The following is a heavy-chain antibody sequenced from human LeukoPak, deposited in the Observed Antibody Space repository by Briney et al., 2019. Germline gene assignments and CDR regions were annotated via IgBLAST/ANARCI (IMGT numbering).Heavy chain of an antibody. J-gene: IGHJ3*02. D-gene: IGHD1-26*01. CDR1: GYTFTSNY. CDR3: ASRIGSPESNDAFDI. V-gene: IGHV1-2*02. Sequence: ASVKVSCKAFGYTFTSNYMHWVRQAPGQGLEWMGWINPNSGGTNYAQRFQGRVTMTRDTSISTAYMELSRLRSDDTAVYYCASRIGSPESNDAFDIWGQGTMVTVSS. CDR2: INPNSGGT.